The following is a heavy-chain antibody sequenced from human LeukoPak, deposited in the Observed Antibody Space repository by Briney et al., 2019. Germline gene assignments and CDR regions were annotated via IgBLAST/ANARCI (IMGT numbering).Heavy chain of an antibody. CDR2: IYYSGST. CDR3: ASVVVIVYYYYYMDV. CDR1: DGSISSYY. Sequence: PSETLSLTCTVSDGSISSYYWSWIRQPPGKGLEWIGSIYYSGSTYYNPSLKSRVTISVDTSKNQFSLKLSSVTAADTAVYYCASVVVIVYYYYYMDVWGKGTTVTVSS. D-gene: IGHD2-21*01. V-gene: IGHV4-59*05. J-gene: IGHJ6*03.